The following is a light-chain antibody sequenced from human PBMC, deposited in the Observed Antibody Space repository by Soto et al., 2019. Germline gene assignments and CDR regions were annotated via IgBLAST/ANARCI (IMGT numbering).Light chain of an antibody. Sequence: QSVLTQPASVSGSPGQSITISCTGTSSDVGGYNYVSWYQQHPGKAPKLMIYDVSNRPSGVSNLFSGSKSGNTASLTISGLQAEDEADYYCSSYTSSSTLNYVFGTGTKVTVL. CDR2: DVS. CDR1: SSDVGGYNY. CDR3: SSYTSSSTLNYV. J-gene: IGLJ1*01. V-gene: IGLV2-14*01.